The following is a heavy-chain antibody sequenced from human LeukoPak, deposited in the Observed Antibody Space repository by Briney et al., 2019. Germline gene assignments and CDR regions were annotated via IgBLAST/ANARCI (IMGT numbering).Heavy chain of an antibody. D-gene: IGHD1-14*01. V-gene: IGHV1-2*02. Sequence: ASVKVSCKASGYTFTAYYIHWVRQAPGQGLEWMGWINPNTGGTNYAQKFQGRVTMTRDTSISTAYMELSSLRSDDTATFYCARDPRTWGNHLVEYWGQGTLVTVSS. CDR2: INPNTGGT. J-gene: IGHJ4*02. CDR1: GYTFTAYY. CDR3: ARDPRTWGNHLVEY.